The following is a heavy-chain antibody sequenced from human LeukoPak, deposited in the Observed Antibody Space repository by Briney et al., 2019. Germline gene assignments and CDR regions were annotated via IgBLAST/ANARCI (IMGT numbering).Heavy chain of an antibody. D-gene: IGHD1-14*01. V-gene: IGHV3-21*01. CDR2: ISSSSSYI. CDR3: ARDRNQADAFDI. Sequence: GGSLRLSCAASGFTFSSYSMNWVRQAPGKGLEWVSSISSSSSYIYYADSVKGRFTISRDNAKNSLYLQMNSLRAEDTAVYYCARDRNQADAFDIRGQGTMVTVSS. J-gene: IGHJ3*02. CDR1: GFTFSSYS.